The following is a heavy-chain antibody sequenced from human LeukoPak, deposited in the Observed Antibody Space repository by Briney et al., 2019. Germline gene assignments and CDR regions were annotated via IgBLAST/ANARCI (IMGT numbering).Heavy chain of an antibody. CDR1: GFTFDDYG. V-gene: IGHV3-20*04. CDR2: INWNGGST. D-gene: IGHD3-10*01. CDR3: ARGLYGSGSYYNLPSDY. J-gene: IGHJ4*02. Sequence: PGGSLRLSCAASGFTFDDYGMSWVRQAPGKGLEWVSGINWNGGSTGYADSVKGRFTISRDNAKNSQYLQMNSLRAEDTALYYCARGLYGSGSYYNLPSDYWGQGTLVTVSS.